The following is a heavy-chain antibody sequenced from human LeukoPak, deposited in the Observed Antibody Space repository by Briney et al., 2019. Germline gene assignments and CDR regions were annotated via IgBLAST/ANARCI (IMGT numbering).Heavy chain of an antibody. J-gene: IGHJ4*02. V-gene: IGHV1-24*01. CDR3: ATLPPYYYDSSGRNSY. D-gene: IGHD3-22*01. CDR2: FDPEDGET. CDR1: GYTLTELS. Sequence: GASVKVSCKVSGYTLTELSMHWVRQAPGKGLEWMGGFDPEDGETIYAQKFQGRVTMTVDTSTDTAFMELSSLRSEDTAVYYCATLPPYYYDSSGRNSYWGQGTLVTVSS.